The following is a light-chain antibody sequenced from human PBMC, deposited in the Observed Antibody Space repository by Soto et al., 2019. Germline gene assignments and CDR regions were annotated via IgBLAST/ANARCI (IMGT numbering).Light chain of an antibody. Sequence: QSALTQPASVSGPPGQSITISCTGTSSDVGGYDYVSWYQQHPGRAPKLMIYEVSNRPSGVSNRFSGSKSANTASLTISGLQAEDEADYYCSSYTSISTYVFGTGTKLTVL. CDR1: SSDVGGYDY. CDR3: SSYTSISTYV. J-gene: IGLJ1*01. V-gene: IGLV2-14*01. CDR2: EVS.